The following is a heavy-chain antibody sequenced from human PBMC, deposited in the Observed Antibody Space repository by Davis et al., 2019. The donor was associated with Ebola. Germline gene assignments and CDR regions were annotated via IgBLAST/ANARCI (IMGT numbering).Heavy chain of an antibody. Sequence: SETLSLTCAVYGGSFSGYYWSWIRQPPGKGLEWIGEINHSGSTNYNPSLKSRVTISVDTSKNQFSLKLSSVTAADTAVYYCARGRYCSGGSCYSALYYYYYGMDVWGQGTTVTVSS. CDR3: ARGRYCSGGSCYSALYYYYYGMDV. CDR2: INHSGST. J-gene: IGHJ6*02. CDR1: GGSFSGYY. V-gene: IGHV4-34*01. D-gene: IGHD2-15*01.